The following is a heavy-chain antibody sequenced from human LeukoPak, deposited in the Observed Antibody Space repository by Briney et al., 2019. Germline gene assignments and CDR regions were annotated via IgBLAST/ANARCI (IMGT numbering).Heavy chain of an antibody. D-gene: IGHD1-26*01. J-gene: IGHJ4*02. V-gene: IGHV3-23*01. CDR2: ISGSGGST. CDR1: GFTFSSYA. CDR3: ARVRSYRGSTYFDY. Sequence: GGSLRLSCAASGFTFSSYAMSWVRQAPGKGLEWVSAISGSGGSTYYADSVKGRFTISRDNSKNTLYPQMNSLRAEDTAVYYCARVRSYRGSTYFDYWGQGTLVTVSS.